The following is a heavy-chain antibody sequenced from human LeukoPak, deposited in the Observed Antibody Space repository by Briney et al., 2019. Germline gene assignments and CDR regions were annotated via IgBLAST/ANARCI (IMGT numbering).Heavy chain of an antibody. Sequence: GGSLRLSCAASGFTFSSYGMHWVRRAPGKGLEWVAVISYDGSNKYYADSVKGRFTISRDNSKNTLYLQMNSLRAEDTAVYYCAKAPDYYDSSGYLLDYWGQGTLVTVSS. CDR1: GFTFSSYG. D-gene: IGHD3-22*01. CDR2: ISYDGSNK. CDR3: AKAPDYYDSSGYLLDY. V-gene: IGHV3-30*18. J-gene: IGHJ4*02.